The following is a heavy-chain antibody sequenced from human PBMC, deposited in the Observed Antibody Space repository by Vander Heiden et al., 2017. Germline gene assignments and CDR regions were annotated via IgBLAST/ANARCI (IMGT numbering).Heavy chain of an antibody. J-gene: IGHJ4*02. V-gene: IGHV1-18*01. Sequence: QVRLVQSGPEVKKPGASVKVSCKVSGYTFSTYAISWVRQAPGQGLEWMGWISAYSGDTNYAQKIQGRVTMTTDTSTSTAYMELRSLTSDDTAVYFCARDTSTFTYWGQGTLVTVSS. CDR2: ISAYSGDT. CDR1: GYTFSTYA. D-gene: IGHD1-1*01. CDR3: ARDTSTFTY.